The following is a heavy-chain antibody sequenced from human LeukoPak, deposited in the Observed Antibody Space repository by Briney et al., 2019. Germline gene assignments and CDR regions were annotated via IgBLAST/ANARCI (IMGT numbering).Heavy chain of an antibody. V-gene: IGHV3-23*01. Sequence: GGSLRLSCAASGFTFSSYEMNWVRQPPGKGLEWVSGVSPNGETAYYADSVKGRFTISRDNSKNTVYLQVRSLRAEDTAVYYCAKDLGWIQFGYWGQGALVTVSS. CDR3: AKDLGWIQFGY. CDR1: GFTFSSYE. J-gene: IGHJ4*02. CDR2: VSPNGETA. D-gene: IGHD5-18*01.